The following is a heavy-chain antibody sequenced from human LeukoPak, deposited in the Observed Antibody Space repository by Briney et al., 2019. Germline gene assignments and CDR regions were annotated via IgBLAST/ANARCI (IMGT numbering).Heavy chain of an antibody. CDR1: GFIFSNYA. V-gene: IGHV3-21*01. J-gene: IGHJ6*03. CDR3: ARDPYSGNYGNYYYYYMDV. D-gene: IGHD1-26*01. CDR2: ISGSGDTT. Sequence: GGSLRPSCATSGFIFSNYAVNWVRQAPGKGLEWVSIISGSGDTTYYADSVKGRFTISRDNAKNSLYLQMNSLGPEDTAVYYCARDPYSGNYGNYYYYYMDVWGKGTTVTISS.